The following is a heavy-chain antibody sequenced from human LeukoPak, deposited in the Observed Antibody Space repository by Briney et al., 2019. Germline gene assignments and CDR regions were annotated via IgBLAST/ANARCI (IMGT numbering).Heavy chain of an antibody. D-gene: IGHD3-3*01. Sequence: GASVKVSCKASGYTFTSYGISWVRQATGQGLEWMGWMNPNSGNTGYAQKFQGRVTITRNTSISTAYMELSSLRSEDTAVYYCARGPDRLRFLEWPFDYWGQGTLVTVSS. CDR1: GYTFTSYG. J-gene: IGHJ4*02. CDR3: ARGPDRLRFLEWPFDY. CDR2: MNPNSGNT. V-gene: IGHV1-8*03.